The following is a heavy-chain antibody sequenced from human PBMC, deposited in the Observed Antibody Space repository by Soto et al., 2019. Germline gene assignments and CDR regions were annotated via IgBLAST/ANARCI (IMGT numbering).Heavy chain of an antibody. J-gene: IGHJ4*02. CDR1: GFTFTRAA. CDR3: ARDLGYYDFWSGYPEPLSSY. V-gene: IGHV1-58*01. CDR2: IVVGSGNT. D-gene: IGHD3-3*01. Sequence: SVNVSCKASGFTFTRAAVQWVRQARGQRLEWIGWIVVGSGNTNYAQKFQERVTITRDMSTSTAYMELSSLRSDDTAVYYCARDLGYYDFWSGYPEPLSSYWGQGTLVTVSS.